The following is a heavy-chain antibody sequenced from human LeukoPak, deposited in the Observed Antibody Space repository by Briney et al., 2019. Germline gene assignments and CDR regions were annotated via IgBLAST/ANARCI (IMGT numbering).Heavy chain of an antibody. CDR2: IYSQSEGGTT. J-gene: IGHJ4*02. CDR3: CTDYYDFWSGPH. CDR1: GCTFSDAC. D-gene: IGHD3-3*01. Sequence: GGSLTLSCRACGCTFSDACISWVGQAPGRGLEWVAQIYSQSEGGTTGYAAPVKGRFTISRDDAENTLFLQMNSLKGEDTALYYCCTDYYDFWSGPHWGQGSLVTVSS. V-gene: IGHV3-15*05.